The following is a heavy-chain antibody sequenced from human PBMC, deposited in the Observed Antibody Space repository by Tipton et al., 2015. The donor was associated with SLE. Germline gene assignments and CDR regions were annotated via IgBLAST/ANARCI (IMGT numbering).Heavy chain of an antibody. CDR1: GGSFRGYY. CDR2: INHSGST. V-gene: IGHV4-34*01. CDR3: ARRPHYYYYGMDV. J-gene: IGHJ6*02. Sequence: TLSLTCAVYGGSFRGYYWSWIRQPPGKGLEWIGEINHSGSTNYNPSLKSRVTISVDTSKNQFSLKLSSVTAADTAVYYCARRPHYYYYGMDVWGQGTTVTVSS.